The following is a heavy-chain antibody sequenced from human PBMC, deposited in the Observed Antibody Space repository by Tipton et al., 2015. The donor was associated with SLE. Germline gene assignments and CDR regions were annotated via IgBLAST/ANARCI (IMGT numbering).Heavy chain of an antibody. Sequence: TLSLTCTVSGGSISSSSYYWGWIRQPPGKGLEWIGSIYYSGSTYYNPSVESRVTISVDTSKKQFSLKLSSVTAADTAVYYCARCPYYSDAFDIWGQGTMVTVSS. CDR2: IYYSGST. D-gene: IGHD3-10*01. V-gene: IGHV4-39*01. CDR1: GGSISSSSYY. CDR3: ARCPYYSDAFDI. J-gene: IGHJ3*02.